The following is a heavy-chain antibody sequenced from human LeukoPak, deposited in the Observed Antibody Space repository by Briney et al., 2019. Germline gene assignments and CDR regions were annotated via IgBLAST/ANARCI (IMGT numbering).Heavy chain of an antibody. Sequence: GGSLRLSCAASGFTFDDYAMHWVRQAPGKGLEWVSGINWNSGRVGYADSVKGRFTISRDNAKNSLYLQMNSLRAEGTALYYCAKDLSSRSAFDYWGQGTLVTVSS. D-gene: IGHD2-2*01. CDR2: INWNSGRV. CDR1: GFTFDDYA. CDR3: AKDLSSRSAFDY. V-gene: IGHV3-9*01. J-gene: IGHJ4*02.